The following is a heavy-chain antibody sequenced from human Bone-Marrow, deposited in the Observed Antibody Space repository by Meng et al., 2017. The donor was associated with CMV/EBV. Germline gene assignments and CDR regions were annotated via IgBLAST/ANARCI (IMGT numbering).Heavy chain of an antibody. D-gene: IGHD2-15*01. CDR3: ARDCRYCSGGSCYCYYYGMDV. J-gene: IGHJ6*02. Sequence: GGSLRLSCAASGFTFSDYYMSWIRQAPGKGLEWVSYISSSGSTLYYADSVKGRFTISRDNAKNSLYLQMNSLRAEDTAVYYCARDCRYCSGGSCYCYYYGMDVWGQGTTVTFSS. CDR2: ISSSGSTL. CDR1: GFTFSDYY. V-gene: IGHV3-11*01.